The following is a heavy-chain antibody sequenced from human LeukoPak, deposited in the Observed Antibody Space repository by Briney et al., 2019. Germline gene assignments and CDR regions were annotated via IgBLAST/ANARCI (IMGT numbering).Heavy chain of an antibody. J-gene: IGHJ6*02. CDR1: GFSFSSYP. D-gene: IGHD2/OR15-2a*01. CDR3: AKDLSYGLDV. V-gene: IGHV3-23*01. Sequence: GGSLRLPCAASGFSFSSYPMSWVRQAPGRGLEWVSALSGSGSSTYYADSVKGRFTISRDNSKNTLYLQMNSLRAEDTAVYYCAKDLSYGLDVWGQGTTVTVSS. CDR2: LSGSGSST.